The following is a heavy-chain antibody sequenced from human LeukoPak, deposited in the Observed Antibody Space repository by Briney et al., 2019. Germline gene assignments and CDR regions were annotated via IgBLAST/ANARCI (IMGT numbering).Heavy chain of an antibody. CDR2: TYYRSKWYN. Sequence: SQTLSLTCAISGDSVSSNSAAWNWIRQSPSRGLEWLGRTYYRSKWYNDYAISVKSRITINPDTSKNQFSLQLNSVTPEDTAVYYCARLDRYCTNGVCYPDYWGQGTLVTVSS. D-gene: IGHD2-8*01. CDR3: ARLDRYCTNGVCYPDY. CDR1: GDSVSSNSAA. V-gene: IGHV6-1*01. J-gene: IGHJ4*02.